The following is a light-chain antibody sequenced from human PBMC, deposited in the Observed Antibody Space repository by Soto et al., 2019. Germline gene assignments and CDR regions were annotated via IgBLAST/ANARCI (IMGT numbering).Light chain of an antibody. CDR3: TSSTLTTLVV. V-gene: IGLV2-14*01. J-gene: IGLJ2*01. CDR2: EVS. CDR1: SSDIGNYNY. Sequence: QSVLTQPASVSGSPGQSITISCTGTSSDIGNYNYVSWYQQHPGKAPKLIIFEVSNRPLGISNRFSGSKSGNTASLTISGVQAEDEADYYCTSSTLTTLVVFGGGTQLTVL.